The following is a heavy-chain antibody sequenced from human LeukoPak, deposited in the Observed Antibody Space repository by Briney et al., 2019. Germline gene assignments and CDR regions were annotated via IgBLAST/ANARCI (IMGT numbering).Heavy chain of an antibody. CDR1: GFTFSAYA. D-gene: IGHD2-2*01. CDR3: ARAGYCSSTSCYPYYYYYMDV. V-gene: IGHV3-30-3*01. CDR2: MSDDGTNK. Sequence: GGSLRLSCAASGFTFSAYAMHWVRQAPGKGLEWVAVMSDDGTNKYYADSVKGRFTISRDNSKNTLYLQMNSLRAEDTAVYYCARAGYCSSTSCYPYYYYYMDVWGKGTTVTVSS. J-gene: IGHJ6*03.